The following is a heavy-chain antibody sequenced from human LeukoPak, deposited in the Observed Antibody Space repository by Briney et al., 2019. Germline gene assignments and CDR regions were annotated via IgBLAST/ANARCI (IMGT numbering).Heavy chain of an antibody. CDR3: AKELRLYYYDSSGPFDY. D-gene: IGHD3-22*01. CDR1: GFTFSSYA. V-gene: IGHV3-23*01. J-gene: IGHJ4*02. Sequence: GGSLRLSCAASGFTFSSYAMGWVRQAPGKGLEWVSAISGSGGSTYYADSVKGRFTISRDNSKNTLYLQMNSLRAEDTAVYYCAKELRLYYYDSSGPFDYWGQGTLVTVSS. CDR2: ISGSGGST.